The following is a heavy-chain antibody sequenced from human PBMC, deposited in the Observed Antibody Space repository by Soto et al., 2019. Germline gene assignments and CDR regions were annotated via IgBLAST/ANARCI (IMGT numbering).Heavy chain of an antibody. D-gene: IGHD2-21*01. J-gene: IGHJ5*02. CDR2: IMYDGNTE. V-gene: IGHV3-30-3*01. CDR1: GFVFGSYA. CDR3: TRPTCDGGNCYFDH. Sequence: GGSLRLSCAASGFVFGSYAMHWVRQAPGKGLEWVAVIMYDGNTEYYADSVKGRFTLSRDNSKNILYVQMNSLRAEDTAVYYCTRPTCDGGNCYFDHWGQGTLVTVSS.